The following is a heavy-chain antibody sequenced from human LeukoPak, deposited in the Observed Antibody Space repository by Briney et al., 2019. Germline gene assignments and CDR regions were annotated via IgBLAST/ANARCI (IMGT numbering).Heavy chain of an antibody. V-gene: IGHV3-23*01. CDR3: AKDIIVVVPAAISY. J-gene: IGHJ4*02. Sequence: PGGSLRLSCVAPGFTFSNYAMSWVRQAPGKGLEWVSAISGSGGSTYYADSVKGRFTISRDNSKNTLYLQMNSLRAEDTAVYYCAKDIIVVVPAAISYWGQGTLVTVSS. D-gene: IGHD2-2*02. CDR1: GFTFSNYA. CDR2: ISGSGGST.